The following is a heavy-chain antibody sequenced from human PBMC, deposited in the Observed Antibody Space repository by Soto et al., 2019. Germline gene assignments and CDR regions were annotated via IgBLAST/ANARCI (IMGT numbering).Heavy chain of an antibody. CDR2: FMPIIGGG. J-gene: IGHJ3*01. CDR3: ARRSVSHSNAFDF. Sequence: QVQLVQSGAEVKKPGSSVKVSCKASGGTFRNLAINWVRQAPGQGLEWMGGFMPIIGGGINAQKFQGRVTITSDEPTSTGNLELSSLKSEDTAMYFCARRSVSHSNAFDFWGQGTMVTVSS. V-gene: IGHV1-69*01. CDR1: GGTFRNLA. D-gene: IGHD2-15*01.